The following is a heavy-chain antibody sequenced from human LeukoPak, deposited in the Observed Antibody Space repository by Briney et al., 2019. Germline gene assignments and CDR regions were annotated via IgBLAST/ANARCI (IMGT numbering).Heavy chain of an antibody. CDR3: ARDQLLHRPYYYYMDV. J-gene: IGHJ6*03. Sequence: SVKVSCKASGGTFSSYAISWVRQAPGQGLEWMGGIIPIFGTANYAQKFQGRVTITTDESTSTAYMERSSLRSEDTAVYYCARDQLLHRPYYYYMDVWGKGTTVTVSS. V-gene: IGHV1-69*05. CDR1: GGTFSSYA. CDR2: IIPIFGTA. D-gene: IGHD1-26*01.